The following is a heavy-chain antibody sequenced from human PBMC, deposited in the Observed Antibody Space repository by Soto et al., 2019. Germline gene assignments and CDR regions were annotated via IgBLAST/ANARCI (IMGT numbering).Heavy chain of an antibody. J-gene: IGHJ3*02. CDR3: ARARISGYYPLDPFDI. D-gene: IGHD3-22*01. CDR2: IIPIFGTA. Sequence: QVQLVQSGAEVKKPGSSVKVSCKASGGTFSSYAISWVRQAPGQGLEWMGGIIPIFGTANYAQKFQGRVTITADESTSTAYMELSSLRSDDTAVYCCARARISGYYPLDPFDIWGQGTMVTVSS. V-gene: IGHV1-69*01. CDR1: GGTFSSYA.